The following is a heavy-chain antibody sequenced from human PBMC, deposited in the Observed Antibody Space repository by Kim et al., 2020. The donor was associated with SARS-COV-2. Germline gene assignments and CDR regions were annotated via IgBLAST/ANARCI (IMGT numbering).Heavy chain of an antibody. J-gene: IGHJ4*02. V-gene: IGHV4-59*13. CDR1: GGSINNDY. Sequence: SETLSLTCTVSGGSINNDYWGWIRQPPGKGLEWIGYIHYTGSANYNPSLKSRVTLSVDTAKNQFFLKLTSVTAADSAIYYCARGSKRGYGEYDYWGQGALVTVSS. CDR2: IHYTGSA. D-gene: IGHD1-26*01. CDR3: ARGSKRGYGEYDY.